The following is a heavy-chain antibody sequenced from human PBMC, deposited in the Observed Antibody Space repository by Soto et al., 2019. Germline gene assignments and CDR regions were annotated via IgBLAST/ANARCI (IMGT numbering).Heavy chain of an antibody. CDR2: IIPIFGTA. Sequence: QVQLVQSGAEVKKPGSSVKVSCKASGGTFSSYAISWGRQAPGQGLEWMGGIIPIFGTANYAQKFQGRVTITADESTSTAYMELSSRRSEDTAVYYCARGWGTSYSPTDAFDIWGQGTMVTVSS. J-gene: IGHJ3*02. D-gene: IGHD7-27*01. V-gene: IGHV1-69*01. CDR3: ARGWGTSYSPTDAFDI. CDR1: GGTFSSYA.